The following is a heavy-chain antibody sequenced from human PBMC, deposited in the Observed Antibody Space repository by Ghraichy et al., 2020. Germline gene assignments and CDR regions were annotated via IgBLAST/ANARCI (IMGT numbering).Heavy chain of an antibody. V-gene: IGHV3-33*01. J-gene: IGHJ6*02. CDR1: GFTFSSYG. CDR3: AREPSSLLWFGGIDYYYYGMDV. CDR2: IWYDGSNK. Sequence: GGSLRLTCAASGFTFSSYGMHWVRQAPGKGLEWVAVIWYDGSNKYYADSVKGRFTISRDNSKNTLYLQMNSLRAEDTAVYYCAREPSSLLWFGGIDYYYYGMDVWGQGTTVTVSS. D-gene: IGHD3-10*01.